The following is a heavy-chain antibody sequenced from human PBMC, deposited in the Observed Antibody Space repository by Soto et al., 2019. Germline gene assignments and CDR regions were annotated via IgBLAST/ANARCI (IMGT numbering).Heavy chain of an antibody. CDR2: ISYDGNTK. Sequence: QVQLVESGGGVVQPGRSLRLSCAASGFTFSDYAMNWVRQAPGRGPEWVTIISYDGNTKYYADSVRGRFTVSRDNSENTLYLQMNSLRADDTAVYYCARDSTSLRGGDIGSMGFDPWGQGTLITVSS. J-gene: IGHJ5*02. CDR1: GFTFSDYA. V-gene: IGHV3-30-3*01. CDR3: ARDSTSLRGGDIGSMGFDP. D-gene: IGHD5-12*01.